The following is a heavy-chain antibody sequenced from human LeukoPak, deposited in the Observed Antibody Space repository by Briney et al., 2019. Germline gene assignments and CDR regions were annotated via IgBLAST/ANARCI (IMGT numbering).Heavy chain of an antibody. CDR2: IYTSGST. D-gene: IGHD3-22*01. CDR1: GGSISSRSYY. Sequence: SETLSLTCTVSGGSISSRSYYWSWIRQPPGKGLEWIGRIYTSGSTNYNPSLKSRVTMSVDTSKNQFSLKLSSVTAADTAVYYCAREGYYYDSSGYYLDYWGQGTLVTVSS. V-gene: IGHV4-61*02. CDR3: AREGYYYDSSGYYLDY. J-gene: IGHJ4*02.